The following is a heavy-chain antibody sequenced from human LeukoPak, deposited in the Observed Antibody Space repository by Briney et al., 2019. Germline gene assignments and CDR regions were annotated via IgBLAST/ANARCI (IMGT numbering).Heavy chain of an antibody. CDR1: GFTFSSYA. J-gene: IGHJ6*02. Sequence: GGSLRLSCAASGFTFSSYAMSWVRQAPGKGLEWVAVISYDGSNKYYADSVKGRFTISRDSSKNTLYLQMNRLRAEDTAVYYCARDNAPQRYSHKPYGMDVWGQGTTVTVSS. V-gene: IGHV3-30-3*01. CDR3: ARDNAPQRYSHKPYGMDV. D-gene: IGHD1-26*01. CDR2: ISYDGSNK.